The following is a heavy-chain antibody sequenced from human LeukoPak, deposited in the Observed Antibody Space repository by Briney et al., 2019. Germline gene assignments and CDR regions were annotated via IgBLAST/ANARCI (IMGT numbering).Heavy chain of an antibody. CDR2: INTNTGNP. CDR1: GYTFTSYA. J-gene: IGHJ5*02. Sequence: GASVKVSCKASGYTFTSYAMNWVRQAPGQGLEWMGWINTNTGNPTYAQGFTGRFVFSLDTSVSTAYLQISSLKAEDTAVYYCARLPGTPEVDWFDPWGQGTLVTVSS. D-gene: IGHD2-2*01. V-gene: IGHV7-4-1*02. CDR3: ARLPGTPEVDWFDP.